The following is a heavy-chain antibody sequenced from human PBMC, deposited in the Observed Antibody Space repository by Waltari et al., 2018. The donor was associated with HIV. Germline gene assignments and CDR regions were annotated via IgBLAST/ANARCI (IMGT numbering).Heavy chain of an antibody. D-gene: IGHD2-15*01. CDR1: GFTFSSYE. V-gene: IGHV3-48*03. CDR2: ISSSGSTI. J-gene: IGHJ6*02. Sequence: EVQLVESGGGLVQPGGSLRLSCAASGFTFSSYEMNWVRQAPGKGLEWVSYISSSGSTIYDADSVKCRFTISRDNAKNSLYLQMNSLRYDDTAVYYCARPTGYCSGGSCYLRAGMDVWGQGTTVTVSS. CDR3: ARPTGYCSGGSCYLRAGMDV.